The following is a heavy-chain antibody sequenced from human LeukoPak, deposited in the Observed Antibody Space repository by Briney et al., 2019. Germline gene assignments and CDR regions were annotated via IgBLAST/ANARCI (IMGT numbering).Heavy chain of an antibody. Sequence: SETLSLTCTVSGGSITGYYWSWIRQPPGKGLEWIGYIYYSGSTTYNPSLKSRVTISVDTAKNQFSLKLSSVTAADTAVYYCARHGYYYYYMDVWGKGTTVTVSS. CDR2: IYYSGST. V-gene: IGHV4-59*08. J-gene: IGHJ6*03. CDR1: GGSITGYY. CDR3: ARHGYYYYYMDV.